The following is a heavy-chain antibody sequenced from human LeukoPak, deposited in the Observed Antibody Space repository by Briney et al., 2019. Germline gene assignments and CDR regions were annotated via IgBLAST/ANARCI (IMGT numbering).Heavy chain of an antibody. V-gene: IGHV3-53*01. CDR3: ARGVEPMAANTLAY. Sequence: GGSLRLSCAASGFTVITNDMTWVRQAPGKGLEWVSVLYSDGNTKYADSVQGRFTISRDNSKNTLYLEMNSLSPDDTAVYYCARGVEPMAANTLAYWGQGTLVTVSS. CDR1: GFTVITND. CDR2: LYSDGNT. J-gene: IGHJ4*02. D-gene: IGHD3-16*01.